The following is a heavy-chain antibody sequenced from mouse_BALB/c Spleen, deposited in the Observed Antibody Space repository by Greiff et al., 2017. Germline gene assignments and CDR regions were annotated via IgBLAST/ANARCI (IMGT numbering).Heavy chain of an antibody. CDR2: IRNKANGYTT. J-gene: IGHJ4*01. CDR1: GFTFTDYY. V-gene: IGHV7-3*02. D-gene: IGHD1-1*02. CDR3: ARDLYGDYAMDY. Sequence: EVKLVESGGGLVQPGGSLRLSCATSGFTFTDYYMSWVRQPPGKALEWLGFIRNKANGYTTEYSASVKGRFTISRDNSQSILYLQMNTLRAEDSATYYCARDLYGDYAMDYWGQGTSVTVSS.